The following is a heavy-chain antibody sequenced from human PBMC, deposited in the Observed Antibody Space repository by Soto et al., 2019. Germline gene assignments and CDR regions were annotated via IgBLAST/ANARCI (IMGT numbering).Heavy chain of an antibody. CDR1: GGSLSGYF. D-gene: IGHD5-12*01. CDR2: INHGGST. J-gene: IGHJ5*02. V-gene: IGHV4-34*01. CDR3: AKRGWLPNRWFHP. Sequence: SETLSLTCAVSGGSLSGYFWSWIRQPPGKGLEWIGEINHGGSTTYNPSLQSRVTISVDTSRNQFSMMLSSVTAADTAVYYCAKRGWLPNRWFHPWGLGTLVTV.